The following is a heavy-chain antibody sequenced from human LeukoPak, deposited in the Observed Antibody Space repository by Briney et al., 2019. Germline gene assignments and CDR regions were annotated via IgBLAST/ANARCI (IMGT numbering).Heavy chain of an antibody. J-gene: IGHJ5*02. CDR2: INAGNGNT. V-gene: IGHV1-3*01. D-gene: IGHD3-10*01. CDR3: AATCYGSGSDYNYNWFDP. CDR1: GDTFTSYA. Sequence: SVKPSCKPSGDTFTSYAMHWVPQAPGHRLESMGWINAGNGNTKYTQKFQARVTITRDTSASTAYMELSSLRSEDTAVYYCAATCYGSGSDYNYNWFDPWGQGTLVTVSS.